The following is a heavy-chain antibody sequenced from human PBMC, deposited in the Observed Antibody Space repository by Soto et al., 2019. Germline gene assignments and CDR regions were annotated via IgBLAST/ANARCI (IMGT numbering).Heavy chain of an antibody. V-gene: IGHV3-30-3*01. CDR1: GFTFSSYA. CDR3: ARGRYYDFWSGHLRDNWFDP. Sequence: GGSLRLSCAASGFTFSSYAMHWVRQAPGKGLEWVAVISYDGSNKYYADSVKGRFTISRDNSKNTLYLQMNSLRAEDTAVYYCARGRYYDFWSGHLRDNWFDPWGQGTLVTVSS. CDR2: ISYDGSNK. J-gene: IGHJ5*02. D-gene: IGHD3-3*01.